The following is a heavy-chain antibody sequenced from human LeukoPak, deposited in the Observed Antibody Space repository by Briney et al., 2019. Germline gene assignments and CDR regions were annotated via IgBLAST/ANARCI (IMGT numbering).Heavy chain of an antibody. CDR2: ISCSSSYI. J-gene: IGHJ4*02. D-gene: IGHD3-3*01. CDR3: ARDTYDFWSGYYPLDDY. Sequence: GGSLRLSCAASGFTFSSYSMNWVRQAPGEGLEWVSSISCSSSYIYYADSVKGRFTISRDNAKNSLYLQMNSLRAEDTAVYYCARDTYDFWSGYYPLDDYWGQGTLVTVSS. CDR1: GFTFSSYS. V-gene: IGHV3-21*01.